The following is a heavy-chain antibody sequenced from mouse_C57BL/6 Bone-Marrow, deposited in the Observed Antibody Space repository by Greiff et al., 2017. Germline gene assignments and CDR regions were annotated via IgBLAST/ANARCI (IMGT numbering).Heavy chain of an antibody. V-gene: IGHV1-69*01. CDR1: GYTFTSYW. CDR3: ARVHYYGSSYGRYFDV. CDR2: IDPSDSYT. Sequence: QVQLQQPGAELVMPGASVKLSCKASGYTFTSYWMHWVKQRPGQGLEWIGEIDPSDSYTNYNQQFKGKSTLTVDKYSTTAYMQLRSLTSEYSAVYYCARVHYYGSSYGRYFDVWGTGTTVTVSS. D-gene: IGHD1-1*01. J-gene: IGHJ1*03.